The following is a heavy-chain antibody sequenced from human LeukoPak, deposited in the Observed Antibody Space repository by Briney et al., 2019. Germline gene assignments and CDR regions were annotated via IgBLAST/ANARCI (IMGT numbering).Heavy chain of an antibody. CDR1: GFTFSNYG. V-gene: IGHV3-23*01. Sequence: TGGSLRLSCAASGFTFSNYGMSWVRQAPGKGLEWVSVISGRGDITYYADSVKGRFTISRDNSKNTLYLQMNSLRAEDTAVYYCAKDGYSYGSNYLDYWGQGTLVTVSS. CDR2: ISGRGDIT. CDR3: AKDGYSYGSNYLDY. J-gene: IGHJ4*02. D-gene: IGHD5-18*01.